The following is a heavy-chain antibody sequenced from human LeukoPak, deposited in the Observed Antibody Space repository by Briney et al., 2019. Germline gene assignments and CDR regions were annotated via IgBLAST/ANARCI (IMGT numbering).Heavy chain of an antibody. Sequence: SETLSLTCTGSGGSISSHYWSWIRQPPGKGLEWIGYIYYSGSTNYNPSLKSRVTISVDTSKNQFSLRLSSVTAADTAVYYCAGTRVVPTAKWRVNWFDPWGQGTLVTVSS. CDR2: IYYSGST. CDR3: AGTRVVPTAKWRVNWFDP. CDR1: GGSISSHY. V-gene: IGHV4-59*11. J-gene: IGHJ5*02. D-gene: IGHD2-2*01.